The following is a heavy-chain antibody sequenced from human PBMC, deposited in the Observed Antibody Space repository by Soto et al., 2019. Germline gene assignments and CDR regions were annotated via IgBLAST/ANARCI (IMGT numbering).Heavy chain of an antibody. CDR1: GFNFSTFA. CDR2: ITGSTYSK. V-gene: IGHV3-23*01. Sequence: EVQLLESGGGLVQPGGSLRLSCAASGFNFSTFAMSWVRQAPGKGLEWVSGITGSTYSKFYADSVKGRFTISRDNSQNDLYLQMTSLRADDTAVYYCVKPLPSMVRPEVGYGVDVWGQGTTVIVSS. J-gene: IGHJ6*02. CDR3: VKPLPSMVRPEVGYGVDV. D-gene: IGHD3-10*01.